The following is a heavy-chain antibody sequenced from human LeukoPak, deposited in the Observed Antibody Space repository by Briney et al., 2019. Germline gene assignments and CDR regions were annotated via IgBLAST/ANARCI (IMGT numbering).Heavy chain of an antibody. J-gene: IGHJ4*02. CDR2: IYYSGST. Sequence: PSETLSLTCTVSGGSISSYYWSWIRQPPGKGLEWIGHIYYSGSTNYNPSLKSRVTISVDTSKNQFSLKLSSVTAADMAIYYCARDGRAGSLFAYWGQGTLVTVSS. D-gene: IGHD6-19*01. V-gene: IGHV4-59*01. CDR1: GGSISSYY. CDR3: ARDGRAGSLFAY.